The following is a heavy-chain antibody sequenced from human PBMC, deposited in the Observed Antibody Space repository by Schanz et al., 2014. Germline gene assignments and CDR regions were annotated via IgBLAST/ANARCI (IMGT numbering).Heavy chain of an antibody. V-gene: IGHV4-59*01. CDR3: ARGRVVPAAPEFDY. CDR2: IYYSGST. CDR1: GGSISTYY. D-gene: IGHD2-2*01. Sequence: QMQLQGSGPGLVKPSETLSLTCAVSGGSISTYYWSWIRQPPGKGLEWIGYIYYSGSTTYNPSLKSRVTISVDTSKKQFSLNLSSVTAADTAVYYCARGRVVPAAPEFDYWGQGILVTVSS. J-gene: IGHJ4*02.